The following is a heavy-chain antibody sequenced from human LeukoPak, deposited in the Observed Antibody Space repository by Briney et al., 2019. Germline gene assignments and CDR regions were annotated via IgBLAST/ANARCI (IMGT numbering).Heavy chain of an antibody. CDR1: GGSFSGYY. CDR3: AISGIAAAGGVY. J-gene: IGHJ4*02. Sequence: SETLSLTCAVYGGSFSGYYWSWIRQPPGKGLEWIGEINHSGSTNYNPSLKSRVTISVDTSKNQFSLKLSSVTAADTAVYYCAISGIAAAGGVYWGQGTLVTVSS. V-gene: IGHV4-34*01. CDR2: INHSGST. D-gene: IGHD6-13*01.